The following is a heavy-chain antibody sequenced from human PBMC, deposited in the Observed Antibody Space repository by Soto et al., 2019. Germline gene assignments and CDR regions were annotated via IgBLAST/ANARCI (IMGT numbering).Heavy chain of an antibody. CDR1: GYTFTHYG. Sequence: ASVKVSCKASGYTFTHYGLHWVRQAPGQRLEWMGWINTGSGNTKYSQKIEDRVAITTDPSASTAYMEVSGLTSEDTAVYYCARDGSSSWFQNHEYHYYYMDVWGKGTAVTVSS. J-gene: IGHJ6*03. V-gene: IGHV1-3*04. CDR2: INTGSGNT. D-gene: IGHD6-13*01. CDR3: ARDGSSSWFQNHEYHYYYMDV.